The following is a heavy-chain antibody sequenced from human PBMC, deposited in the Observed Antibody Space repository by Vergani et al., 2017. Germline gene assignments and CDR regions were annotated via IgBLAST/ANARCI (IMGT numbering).Heavy chain of an antibody. D-gene: IGHD3-22*01. CDR1: GGSMSSYY. CDR3: ARGPYYYDSSGYNGPVAFDI. CDR2: MYESGST. J-gene: IGHJ3*02. V-gene: IGHV4-4*07. Sequence: QVQLPESGPGLVKPSETLSLTCSVSGGSMSSYYWSWLRQPAGKGLEWIGRMYESGSTNNNPSLKSRVPMSLDTSKNQFSLKLTSVTAADTAVYYCARGPYYYDSSGYNGPVAFDIWGQGTKVTVSS.